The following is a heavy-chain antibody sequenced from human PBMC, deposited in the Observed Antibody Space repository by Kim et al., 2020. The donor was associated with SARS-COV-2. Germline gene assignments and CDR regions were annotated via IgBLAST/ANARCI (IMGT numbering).Heavy chain of an antibody. D-gene: IGHD6-13*01. CDR3: AKDLGLPGAGGEFDD. V-gene: IGHV3-23*01. J-gene: IGHJ4*02. Sequence: DDVKGRFTHSRDNAKNTRYLQMNGLRAEDTAVYYCAKDLGLPGAGGEFDDWGQGTLVTVST.